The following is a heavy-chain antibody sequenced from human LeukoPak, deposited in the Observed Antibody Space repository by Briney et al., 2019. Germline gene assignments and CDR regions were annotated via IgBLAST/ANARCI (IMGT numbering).Heavy chain of an antibody. CDR1: GYXFTGYY. CDR2: INPNSGDT. V-gene: IGHV1-2*02. CDR3: ARDTEGSGWDFDY. J-gene: IGHJ4*02. D-gene: IGHD6-19*01. Sequence: ASVKVSCKASGYXFTGYYIHWVRQAPGQGLEWMGWINPNSGDTNYAQNFRGRVTMTRDTSISTAYMELSRLRSDDTAVYYCARDTEGSGWDFDYWGQGTLVTVSS.